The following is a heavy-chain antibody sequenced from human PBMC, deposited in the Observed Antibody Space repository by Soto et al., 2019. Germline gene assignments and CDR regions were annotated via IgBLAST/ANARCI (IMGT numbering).Heavy chain of an antibody. V-gene: IGHV3-66*01. J-gene: IGHJ4*02. CDR2: IYSGGST. Sequence: EVQLVESGGGLVQPGGSLRLSCAASGFTVSSNYMSWVRQDPGKGLEWVSVIYSGGSTYYADSVKGRFTISRDNSKNTLYLQLNSLRAEDTAVYYCARGGPLLWFGESLWTDYWGQGTLVTVSS. D-gene: IGHD3-10*01. CDR1: GFTVSSNY. CDR3: ARGGPLLWFGESLWTDY.